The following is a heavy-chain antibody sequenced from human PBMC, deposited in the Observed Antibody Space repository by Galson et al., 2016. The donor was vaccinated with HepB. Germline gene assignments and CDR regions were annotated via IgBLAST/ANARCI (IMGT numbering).Heavy chain of an antibody. CDR3: ARGAGTVMTVIYFDY. D-gene: IGHD2-21*02. J-gene: IGHJ4*02. CDR2: ISYDGNKK. CDR1: GFTLNIYT. Sequence: SLRLSCAASGFTLNIYTMYWVRQAPGKGLEWVAVISYDGNKKYIADSLRGRLTIPRDNSKSTVYLQMNSLRAEDTAVYYCARGAGTVMTVIYFDYWGQGAPVTVSS. V-gene: IGHV3-30-3*01.